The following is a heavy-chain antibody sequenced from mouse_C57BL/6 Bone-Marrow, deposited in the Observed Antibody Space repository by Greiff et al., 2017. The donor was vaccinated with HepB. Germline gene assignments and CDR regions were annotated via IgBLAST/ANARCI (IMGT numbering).Heavy chain of an antibody. J-gene: IGHJ1*03. CDR3: ARNYYGSSYSYWYFDV. Sequence: VQLQQSGSELRSPGSSVKLSCKDFDSEVFPIAYMSWVRQKPGHGFEWIGGILPSIGRTIYGEKFEDKATLDADTLSNTAYLELNSLTSEDSAIYYCARNYYGSSYSYWYFDVWGTGTTVTVSS. V-gene: IGHV15-2*01. CDR2: ILPSIGRT. D-gene: IGHD1-1*01. CDR1: DSEVFPIAY.